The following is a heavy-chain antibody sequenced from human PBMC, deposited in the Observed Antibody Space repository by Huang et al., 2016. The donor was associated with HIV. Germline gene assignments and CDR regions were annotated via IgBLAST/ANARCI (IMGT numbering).Heavy chain of an antibody. D-gene: IGHD2-15*01. Sequence: QVQLVQSGAEVKKPGASVKVSCKASGYTFSNYVINWVRQAPGQGLEGMGWMNPNVGNTGYARKFQCRVTRTRSTSISTAYMELSRLRFEDTAVYYWATLPPVNYGRSGGRVRDYWGQGSLVTVSS. J-gene: IGHJ4*02. CDR1: GYTFSNYV. V-gene: IGHV1-8*01. CDR3: ATLPPVNYGRSGGRVRDY. CDR2: MNPNVGNT.